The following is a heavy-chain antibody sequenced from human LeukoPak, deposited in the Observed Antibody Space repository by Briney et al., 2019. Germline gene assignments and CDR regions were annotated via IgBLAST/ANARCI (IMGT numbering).Heavy chain of an antibody. V-gene: IGHV4-39*01. D-gene: IGHD3-3*01. CDR1: GFTFSNYV. CDR3: ARHYKGPHFGVVSDWFDP. CDR2: IYYSGST. Sequence: GSLRLSCAASGFTFSNYVMSWIRQPPGKGLEWIGSIYYSGSTYYNPSLKSRVTISVDTSKNQFSLELTSVTAADTAMYYCARHYKGPHFGVVSDWFDPWGQGTLVTVSS. J-gene: IGHJ5*02.